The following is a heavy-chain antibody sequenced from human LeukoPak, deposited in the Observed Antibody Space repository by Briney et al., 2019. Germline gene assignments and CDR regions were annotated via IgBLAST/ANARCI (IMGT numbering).Heavy chain of an antibody. CDR2: IYTSGST. Sequence: PSETLSLTCTVSGGSLSSYYGSWIRQPAGKGLEGIERIYTSGSTNYNPSLTSRVTISVDTSKNQFSLKLSAVTAADTAVYYCASFYDSSRGFDYWGQGTLVTVSS. V-gene: IGHV4-4*07. J-gene: IGHJ4*02. D-gene: IGHD3-22*01. CDR3: ASFYDSSRGFDY. CDR1: GGSLSSYY.